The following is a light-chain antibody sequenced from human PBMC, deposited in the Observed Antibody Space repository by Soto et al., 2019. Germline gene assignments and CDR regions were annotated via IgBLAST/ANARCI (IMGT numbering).Light chain of an antibody. Sequence: GTKSDVGGYNYVSWYQQHPGKAPKLLIYDVTKRPSGVPDRFSGSKSGNTSSLTISGLQPEDEADYYCCSYAGTSTFVLFGGGTQLTVL. J-gene: IGLJ7*01. CDR3: CSYAGTSTFVL. CDR2: DVT. CDR1: KSDVGGYNY. V-gene: IGLV2-11*03.